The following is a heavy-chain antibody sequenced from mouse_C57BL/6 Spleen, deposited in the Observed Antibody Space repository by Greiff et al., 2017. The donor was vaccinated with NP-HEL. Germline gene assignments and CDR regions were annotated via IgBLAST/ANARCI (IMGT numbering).Heavy chain of an antibody. V-gene: IGHV14-3*02. CDR2: TDPANGNT. CDR3: NKSTSTA. Sequence: VQLQQSGAELVKPAASLKLSCTASGYNIKDIYIHWVKQRPEKGLERIRRTDPANGNTKYDPKFQGKATITADTSSNTAYLQLSSLTSEDTAVYYCNKSTSTAWGQGTTLTVST. D-gene: IGHD5-1*01. CDR1: GYNIKDIY. J-gene: IGHJ2*01.